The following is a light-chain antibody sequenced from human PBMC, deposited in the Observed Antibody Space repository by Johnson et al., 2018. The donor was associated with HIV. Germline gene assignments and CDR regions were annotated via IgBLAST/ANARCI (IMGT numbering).Light chain of an antibody. Sequence: QSVLTQPPSVSAAPGQKVTISCSGSSSNIGNNYVSWYQQIPGTAPKLLIYDNNKRPSGIPDRFSGSKSGTSATLGITGLQTGDAADYYCGTWDSSLSSGGVVGTGTRVTVL. CDR1: SSNIGNNY. J-gene: IGLJ1*01. V-gene: IGLV1-51*01. CDR2: DNN. CDR3: GTWDSSLSSGGV.